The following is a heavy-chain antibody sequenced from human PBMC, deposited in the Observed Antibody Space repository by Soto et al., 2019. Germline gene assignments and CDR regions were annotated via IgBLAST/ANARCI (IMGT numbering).Heavy chain of an antibody. CDR1: GYTFTGYY. CDR3: ARAYDLAGTPFDY. J-gene: IGHJ4*02. CDR2: INPNSGGT. D-gene: IGHD3-3*01. Sequence: QVQLVQSGAEVKKPGASVKVSCKASGYTFTGYYMHWVRQAPGQGLEWMGWINPNSGGTNYAQKFQGWVTMTRDTSISTAYMELSRRRSDDTAVYYCARAYDLAGTPFDYWGQGTLVTVSS. V-gene: IGHV1-2*04.